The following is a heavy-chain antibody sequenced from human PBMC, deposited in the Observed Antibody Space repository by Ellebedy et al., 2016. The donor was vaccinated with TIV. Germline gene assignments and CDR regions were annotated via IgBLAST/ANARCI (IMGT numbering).Heavy chain of an antibody. Sequence: MPSETLSLTCTVSGGSISNFYWSWIRQPAGRGLEWIGRIYFTGSTSFSPSLKSQVTMSVDTSKSQFSLKLSSVTAADTAVYYCARDSSSGWVDAFDYWGQGTLVTVSS. CDR2: IYFTGST. J-gene: IGHJ4*02. CDR1: GGSISNFY. V-gene: IGHV4-4*07. CDR3: ARDSSSGWVDAFDY. D-gene: IGHD6-19*01.